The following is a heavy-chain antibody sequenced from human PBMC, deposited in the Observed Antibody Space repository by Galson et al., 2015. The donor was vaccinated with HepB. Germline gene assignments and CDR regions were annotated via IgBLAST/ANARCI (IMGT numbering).Heavy chain of an antibody. CDR1: GYIFTSYD. J-gene: IGHJ4*02. V-gene: IGHV1-8*01. Sequence: SVKVSCKASGYIFTSYDINWVRQATGQGLEWMGWTNPNSGNAGYAQKFQGRVTMTRDISTSTAYMELSSLRFDDTAVYYCARVSAWSHFDFWGLGTLVTVPP. CDR2: TNPNSGNA. D-gene: IGHD6-19*01. CDR3: ARVSAWSHFDF.